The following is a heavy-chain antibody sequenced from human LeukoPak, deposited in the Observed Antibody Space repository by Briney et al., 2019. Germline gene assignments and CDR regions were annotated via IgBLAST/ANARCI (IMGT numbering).Heavy chain of an antibody. D-gene: IGHD2-15*01. Sequence: GGSLRLSCAASGFTFSSYGMHWVRQAPGKGLEWVAVISYDGSNKYYADSVKGRFTISRDNSKNTLYLQMNSLRAEDTAVYYCAARGGLAALGDDAFDIWGQGTMVTVSS. CDR1: GFTFSSYG. CDR2: ISYDGSNK. J-gene: IGHJ3*02. V-gene: IGHV3-30*03. CDR3: AARGGLAALGDDAFDI.